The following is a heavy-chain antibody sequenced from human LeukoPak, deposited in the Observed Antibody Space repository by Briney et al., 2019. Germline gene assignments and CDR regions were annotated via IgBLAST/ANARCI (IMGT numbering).Heavy chain of an antibody. CDR1: GGSISSYY. V-gene: IGHV4-59*12. CDR2: IYYSGST. Sequence: SETLSLTCTVSGGSISSYYWSWIRQPPGKGLEWIGYIYYSGSTNYNPSLKSRVTISVDTSKNQFSLKLSSVTAADTAVYYCARDQIVVVPAAILNWFDPWGQGTLVTVSS. CDR3: ARDQIVVVPAAILNWFDP. D-gene: IGHD2-2*02. J-gene: IGHJ5*02.